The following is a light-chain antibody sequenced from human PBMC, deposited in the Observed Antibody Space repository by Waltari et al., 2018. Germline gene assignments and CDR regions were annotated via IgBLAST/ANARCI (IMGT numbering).Light chain of an antibody. CDR2: AAC. V-gene: IGKV1-39*01. J-gene: IGKJ4*01. CDR3: QQSYSTPLT. CDR1: QSISSY. Sequence: DIQMTQSPSSLSASVGDRVTITCRASQSISSYLNWYQQKPGKAPKLRIYAACRLQSGVPSRFSGSGSGTDFTLTSSSLQPEDVATYYCQQSYSTPLTVGGGTKVEIK.